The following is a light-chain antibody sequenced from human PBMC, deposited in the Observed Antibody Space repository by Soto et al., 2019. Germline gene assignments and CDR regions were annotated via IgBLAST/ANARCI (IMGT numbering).Light chain of an antibody. CDR2: SNN. V-gene: IGLV1-44*01. Sequence: QSVLTQAPSASGTHGQRVTISCSGSSSNIGSNTANWYQQVPGAAPKLLIYSNNQRPSGVPDRFSGSKSGTSTSLAISGLQSEDEADYYCAAWDNSLKGPVFGGGTKLTVL. CDR3: AAWDNSLKGPV. J-gene: IGLJ2*01. CDR1: SSNIGSNT.